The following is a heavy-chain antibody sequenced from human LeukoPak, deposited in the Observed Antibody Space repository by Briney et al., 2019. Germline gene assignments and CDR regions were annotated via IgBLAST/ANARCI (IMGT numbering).Heavy chain of an antibody. V-gene: IGHV3-21*06. CDR1: GFTFSTYS. J-gene: IGHJ4*02. D-gene: IGHD6-13*01. CDR2: ISGNSRYI. Sequence: GGSLRLSCAASGFTFSTYSMSWVRQAPGKGLEWVSSISGNSRYIYYADSMRGRFTISRDNAKNSLYLQMNSLKPEDTAVYYCARVAEAAAFDSWGQGTLVTVSS. CDR3: ARVAEAAAFDS.